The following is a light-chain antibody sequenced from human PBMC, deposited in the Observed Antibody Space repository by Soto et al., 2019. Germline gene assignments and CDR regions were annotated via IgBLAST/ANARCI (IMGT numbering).Light chain of an antibody. CDR1: SSDVGSYNL. CDR2: ESS. Sequence: QSALTQPASVSGSPGQSITISCTGTSSDVGSYNLVSWYQQHPGKAPKLIIYESSKRPSGVSDRFSGSKSGNTASVTVSGLQAEDEADYYCCSYAGSAAVVFGRGTKLTVL. CDR3: CSYAGSAAVV. J-gene: IGLJ2*01. V-gene: IGLV2-23*01.